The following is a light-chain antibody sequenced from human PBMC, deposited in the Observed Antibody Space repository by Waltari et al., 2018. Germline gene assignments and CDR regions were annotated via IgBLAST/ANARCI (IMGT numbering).Light chain of an antibody. CDR2: RGF. V-gene: IGLV3-9*01. J-gene: IGLJ3*02. CDR1: NIANKY. Sequence: SYDLTQPVSVSVALGQTATLTCGKNNIANKYVHWYQQKVGQAPGLVIWRGFNRPSGSPERFAGSNSGNTATLTISNAQAGDEGDYYCQVWDSGTVFGGGTKLTVL. CDR3: QVWDSGTV.